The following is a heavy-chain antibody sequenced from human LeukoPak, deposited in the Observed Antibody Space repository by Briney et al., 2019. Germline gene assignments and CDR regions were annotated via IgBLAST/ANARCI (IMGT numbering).Heavy chain of an antibody. CDR2: ISSSSSYI. Sequence: GGSLRLSCAASGFTFSSYSMNWVRQAPGKGLEWVSSISSSSSYIYYADSVKGRFTISRDNAKNSLYLQMNSLRAEDTAVYYCARRGSSGWYGPYYFDYWGQGTLVTVSS. J-gene: IGHJ4*02. D-gene: IGHD6-19*01. CDR3: ARRGSSGWYGPYYFDY. V-gene: IGHV3-21*01. CDR1: GFTFSSYS.